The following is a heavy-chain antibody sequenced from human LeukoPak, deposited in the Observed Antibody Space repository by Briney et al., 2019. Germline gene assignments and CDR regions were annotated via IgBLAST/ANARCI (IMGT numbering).Heavy chain of an antibody. CDR2: IKQDGSEK. CDR1: GFTFSSYA. CDR3: ARDLGLLFDY. Sequence: GGSLRLSCAASGFTFSSYAMHWVRQAPGKGLEWVANIKQDGSEKYYVDSVKGRFTISRDNAKNSLYLQMNSLRAEDTAVYYCARDLGLLFDYWGQGTLVTVSS. V-gene: IGHV3-7*01. D-gene: IGHD4-17*01. J-gene: IGHJ4*02.